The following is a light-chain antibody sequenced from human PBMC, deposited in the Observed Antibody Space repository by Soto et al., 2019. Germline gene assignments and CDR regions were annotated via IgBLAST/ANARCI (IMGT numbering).Light chain of an antibody. CDR2: GAS. J-gene: IGKJ1*01. V-gene: IGKV3-20*01. CDR1: QSVSSSY. Sequence: EIVLTQSPGTLSLSPGERATLSCRASQSVSSSYLAWYQQKPGQAPRLLIYGASSRATGIPDRFSGSGSGTDFTLTISRLEPEDFAVYYCQQYVNSPRTFGQGTKLDIK. CDR3: QQYVNSPRT.